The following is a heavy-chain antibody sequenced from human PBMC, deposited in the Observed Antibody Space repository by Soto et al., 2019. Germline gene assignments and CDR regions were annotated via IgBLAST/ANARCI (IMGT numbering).Heavy chain of an antibody. V-gene: IGHV3-9*01. CDR1: GFTFDDYA. D-gene: IGHD1-1*01. CDR2: ISWNSGSI. Sequence: EVQLVESGGGLVQPGRSLRLSCAASGFTFDDYAMHWVRQAPGKGLEWVSGISWNSGSIGYADSVKGQFTISRDNAKNSLYLQMNSLRAEDTALYYCAKDINESPARLFDYWGQGTLVTVSS. J-gene: IGHJ4*02. CDR3: AKDINESPARLFDY.